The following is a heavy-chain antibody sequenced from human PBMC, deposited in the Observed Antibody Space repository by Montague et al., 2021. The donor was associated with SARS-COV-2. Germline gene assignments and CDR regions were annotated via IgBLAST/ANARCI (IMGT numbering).Heavy chain of an antibody. CDR2: IDPSGGRT. J-gene: IGHJ4*02. D-gene: IGHD3-10*01. CDR1: GFTFSVYT. Sequence: SLRLSCAVSGFTFSVYTMSWVRQAPGKGLEWVAGIDPSGGRTYYAESVKGRFTIFRDNSKNTLYLQMNSLRSEDAAIYYCVKDSVHYWGQGTRVTVSS. V-gene: IGHV3-23*05. CDR3: VKDSVHY.